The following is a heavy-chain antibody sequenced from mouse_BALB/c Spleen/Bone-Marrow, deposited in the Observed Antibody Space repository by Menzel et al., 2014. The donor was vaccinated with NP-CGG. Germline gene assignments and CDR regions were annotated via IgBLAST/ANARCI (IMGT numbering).Heavy chain of an antibody. CDR3: ARYRLGTYFDY. V-gene: IGHV14-3*02. CDR1: GFNIKDTY. Sequence: EVKLVESGAELVKPGASVKLSCTASGFNIKDTYMHWVKQRPEQGLEWIGRIDPANGNTKYDPKFQGKATITADTSSNTAYLQLSSLTSEDTAVYYCARYRLGTYFDYWGQGTTHTVSS. D-gene: IGHD2-14*01. CDR2: IDPANGNT. J-gene: IGHJ2*01.